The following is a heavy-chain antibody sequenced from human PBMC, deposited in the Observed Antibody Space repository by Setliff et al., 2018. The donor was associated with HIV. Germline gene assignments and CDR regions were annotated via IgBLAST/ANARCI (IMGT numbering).Heavy chain of an antibody. CDR3: VTGYNSVWYSVF. CDR1: GHSISSGYF. D-gene: IGHD6-13*01. Sequence: PSETLSPTCAVSGHSISSGYFCGWIRQTPGKGLEWIGNIYQSGNAYYNPSLKSRVTISVDTSRNRFSLKLSSVTAADTAVYYCVTGYNSVWYSVFWGQGILVTVSS. V-gene: IGHV4-38-2*01. CDR2: IYQSGNA. J-gene: IGHJ4*02.